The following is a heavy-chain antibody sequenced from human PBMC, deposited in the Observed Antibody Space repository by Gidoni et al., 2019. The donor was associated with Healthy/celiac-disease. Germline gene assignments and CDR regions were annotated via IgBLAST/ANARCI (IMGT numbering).Heavy chain of an antibody. CDR3: ARGYCSGGSCLGDAFDI. CDR1: GFTVSSNY. J-gene: IGHJ3*02. Sequence: EVQLVETGGGLIQPGGSLRLSCGASGFTVSSNYMSWVRQAPGKGLEWVSVIYSGGSTYYADSVKGRFTISRDNSKNTLYLQMNSLRAEDTAVYYCARGYCSGGSCLGDAFDIWGQGTMVTVSS. CDR2: IYSGGST. V-gene: IGHV3-53*02. D-gene: IGHD2-15*01.